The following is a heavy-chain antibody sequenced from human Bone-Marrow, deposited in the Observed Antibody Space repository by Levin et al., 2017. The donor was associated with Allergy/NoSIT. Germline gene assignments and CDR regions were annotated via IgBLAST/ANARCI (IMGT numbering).Heavy chain of an antibody. CDR1: GFTFSSSS. CDR2: ISGSSGTI. D-gene: IGHD2-15*01. Sequence: LSLPCAAYGFTFSSSSMYWVRQAPGKGLEWVSYISGSSGTIYYADSVKGRLTISRDNAKNSLYLQMNSLRAEDTAVYYCARVRCSGGSCYLPYNYYMDVWGKGTTVTVSS. CDR3: ARVRCSGGSCYLPYNYYMDV. V-gene: IGHV3-48*01. J-gene: IGHJ6*03.